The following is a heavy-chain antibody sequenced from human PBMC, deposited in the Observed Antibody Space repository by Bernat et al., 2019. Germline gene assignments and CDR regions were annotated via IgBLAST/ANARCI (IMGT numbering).Heavy chain of an antibody. CDR3: AKSLGYCSGGGCYDFPDTYYFDY. J-gene: IGHJ4*02. D-gene: IGHD2-15*01. Sequence: EVQLLESGGGLVQPGGSLRLSCAASGFTFSSYAMSWVRQAPGKGLEWVSAISGSGGSTYYADSVKGRFTISRDNTKNTLYLQMNSLRAEDTAVYYCAKSLGYCSGGGCYDFPDTYYFDYWGQGTLVTVSS. CDR2: ISGSGGST. V-gene: IGHV3-23*01. CDR1: GFTFSSYA.